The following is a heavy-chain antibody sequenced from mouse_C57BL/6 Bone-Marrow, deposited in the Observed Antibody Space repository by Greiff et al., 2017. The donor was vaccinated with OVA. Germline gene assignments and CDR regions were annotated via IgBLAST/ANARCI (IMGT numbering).Heavy chain of an antibody. CDR3: ARDLWLRREGFDY. D-gene: IGHD2-2*01. CDR2: IDPSDSYT. Sequence: VKLQQPGAELVMPGASVKLSCKASGYTFTSYWMHWVKQRPGQGLEWIGEIDPSDSYTNYNQKFKGKSTLTVDKSSSTAYMQLSSLTSEDSAVYYCARDLWLRREGFDYWGQGTTLTVSS. CDR1: GYTFTSYW. V-gene: IGHV1-69*01. J-gene: IGHJ2*01.